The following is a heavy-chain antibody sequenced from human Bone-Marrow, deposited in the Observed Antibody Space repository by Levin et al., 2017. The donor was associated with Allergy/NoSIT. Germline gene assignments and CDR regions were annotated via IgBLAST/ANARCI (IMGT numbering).Heavy chain of an antibody. CDR2: IKSKTDGGTT. CDR3: TTFLGERGYSGYDRGWSVYYYYGMDV. CDR1: GFTFSNAW. J-gene: IGHJ6*02. Sequence: GGSLRLSCAASGFTFSNAWMSWVRQAPGKGLEWVGRIKSKTDGGTTDYAAPVKGRFTISRDDSKNTLYLQMNSLKTEDTAVYYCTTFLGERGYSGYDRGWSVYYYYGMDVWGQGTTVTVSS. V-gene: IGHV3-15*01. D-gene: IGHD5-12*01.